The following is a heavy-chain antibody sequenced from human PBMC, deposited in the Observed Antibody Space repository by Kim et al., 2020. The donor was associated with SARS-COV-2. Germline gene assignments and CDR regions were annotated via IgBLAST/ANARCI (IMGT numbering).Heavy chain of an antibody. Sequence: ASVKVSCKAFGYDFKFYGIGWVRQAPGQGLEWMGWFSTYDGNTNYAQKFQGRVTLTTDTSTNTAYMELTSLRSDDTAVYYCARIAGNGNFHINSWGQGTQVTVSS. J-gene: IGHJ4*02. D-gene: IGHD1-7*01. CDR1: GYDFKFYG. CDR3: ARIAGNGNFHINS. CDR2: FSTYDGNT. V-gene: IGHV1-18*04.